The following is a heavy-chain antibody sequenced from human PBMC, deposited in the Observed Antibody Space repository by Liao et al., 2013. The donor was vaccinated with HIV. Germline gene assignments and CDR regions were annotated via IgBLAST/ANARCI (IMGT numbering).Heavy chain of an antibody. V-gene: IGHV4-4*07. J-gene: IGHJ4*02. CDR3: ARGKAWGFRVHFDY. CDR2: IFTSGST. D-gene: IGHD3-10*01. CDR1: DGSFSGYY. Sequence: QVQLQESGPGLVKPSETLSLTCAVYDGSFSGYYWSWIRQSPGKGLEWIGRIFTSGSTNYNPSLKSRVTISLDTSKNQFSLKLNSVTAADTAVYYCARGKAWGFRVHFDYWGQGTLVTVSS.